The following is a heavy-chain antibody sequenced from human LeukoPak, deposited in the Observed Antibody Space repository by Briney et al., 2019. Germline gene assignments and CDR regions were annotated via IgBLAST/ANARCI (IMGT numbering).Heavy chain of an antibody. J-gene: IGHJ3*02. Sequence: GGSLGLSCAASGFTFSSYSMNWVRQAPGKGLEWVSSISSSSSYIYYADSVKGRFTISRDNAKNSLYLQMSSLRAEDTAVYYCARDSAGDAFDIWGQGTMVTVSS. V-gene: IGHV3-21*01. CDR1: GFTFSSYS. CDR3: ARDSAGDAFDI. D-gene: IGHD6-13*01. CDR2: ISSSSSYI.